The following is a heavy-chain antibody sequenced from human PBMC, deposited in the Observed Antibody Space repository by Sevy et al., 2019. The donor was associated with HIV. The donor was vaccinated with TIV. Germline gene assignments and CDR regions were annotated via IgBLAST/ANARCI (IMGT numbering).Heavy chain of an antibody. Sequence: GGSLRLSCAASGFTFSSYAMHWVRQAPGKGLEWVAVISYDGSNKYYADSLKGRFTISRDNSKNTLYLQMNSLRAEDTAVYYCARDNRTGTVYYYYYMDVWGKGTTVTVSS. CDR1: GFTFSSYA. CDR3: ARDNRTGTVYYYYYMDV. J-gene: IGHJ6*03. D-gene: IGHD1-1*01. V-gene: IGHV3-30-3*01. CDR2: ISYDGSNK.